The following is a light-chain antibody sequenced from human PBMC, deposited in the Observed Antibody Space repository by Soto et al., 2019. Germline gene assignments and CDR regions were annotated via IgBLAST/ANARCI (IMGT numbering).Light chain of an antibody. CDR2: EVS. Sequence: DVVITQTPLSLSVAPGQPASIACKPSQSLLHITGETLLFWYLQKPGQSPQLLIYEVSTRVSGVPDRFSGSGSGTDFTLEISRVETDDVGIYYCMQSTQLPPTFGQGTRLEIK. CDR3: MQSTQLPPT. J-gene: IGKJ5*01. CDR1: QSLLHITGETL. V-gene: IGKV2D-29*02.